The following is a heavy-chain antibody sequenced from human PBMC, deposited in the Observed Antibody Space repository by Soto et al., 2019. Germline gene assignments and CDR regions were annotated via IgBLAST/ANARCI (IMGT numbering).Heavy chain of an antibody. CDR1: GFTFSNYA. Sequence: GGSLRLSCAASGFTFSNYAMNWVRQAPGKGLEWVSTISGSGDTTYYADSVKGRFTISRDNSKNSLYLQMNNLRAEDTAVFYCAKAEGALRYFDWPLGYWGQGTLVTV. CDR3: AKAEGALRYFDWPLGY. V-gene: IGHV3-23*01. J-gene: IGHJ4*02. D-gene: IGHD3-9*01. CDR2: ISGSGDTT.